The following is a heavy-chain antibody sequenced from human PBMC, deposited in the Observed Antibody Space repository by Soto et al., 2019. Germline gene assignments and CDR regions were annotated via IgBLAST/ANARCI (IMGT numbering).Heavy chain of an antibody. CDR3: ATRAYYDSSGYYEYYFDY. CDR1: GFTFSSYG. J-gene: IGHJ4*02. D-gene: IGHD3-22*01. V-gene: IGHV3-23*01. CDR2: IGGSGETT. Sequence: GGSLRLSCAASGFTFSSYGMSWVRRAPGKGLEWVSGIGGSGETTYYADSVKGRFTISRDNSENTLYLQMNSLRAEDTAVYYCATRAYYDSSGYYEYYFDYWGQGTLVTVSS.